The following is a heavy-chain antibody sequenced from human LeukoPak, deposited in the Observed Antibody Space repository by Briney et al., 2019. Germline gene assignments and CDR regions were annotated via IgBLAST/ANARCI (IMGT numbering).Heavy chain of an antibody. CDR1: GYTLTELS. CDR3: ATQTDGYVPFDY. J-gene: IGHJ4*02. CDR2: FDPEDGET. D-gene: IGHD5-24*01. Sequence: ASVKVSCKVSGYTLTELSMHWVRQAPGKGLEWMGGFDPEDGETIYAQKFQGRVTMTEDTSTDTAYMELSSLRSEDTAVYYCATQTDGYVPFDYWGQGTLVTVSS. V-gene: IGHV1-24*01.